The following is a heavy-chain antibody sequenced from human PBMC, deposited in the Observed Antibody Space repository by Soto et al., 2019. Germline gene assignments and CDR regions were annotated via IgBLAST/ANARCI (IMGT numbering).Heavy chain of an antibody. J-gene: IGHJ4*02. Sequence: GGSLRLSCAASGFTFNTYNMHWVRRAPGKGLEWVSYISDSSSTIHYADSVKGRFTISRDNAKNSLYLQMNSLRAEDTAVYYCARDDYPYYDDSSGYHFDYWGQGA. CDR1: GFTFNTYN. CDR3: ARDDYPYYDDSSGYHFDY. D-gene: IGHD3-22*01. CDR2: ISDSSSTI. V-gene: IGHV3-48*01.